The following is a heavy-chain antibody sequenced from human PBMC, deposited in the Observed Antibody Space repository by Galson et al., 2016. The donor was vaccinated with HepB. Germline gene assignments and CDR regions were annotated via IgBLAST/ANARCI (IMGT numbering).Heavy chain of an antibody. D-gene: IGHD3-22*01. J-gene: IGHJ4*02. V-gene: IGHV4-59*01. CDR2: IYYSGRT. CDR3: ARDRDSSSYYSLDY. Sequence: SETLSLTCTVSGGSISSYYWSWIRLPPGKGLEWIGYIYYSGRTNYNPSLKSRVTISVDTSKNQFYLKLRSVTAADTAVYYCARDRDSSSYYSLDYWGQGTLVTVSS. CDR1: GGSISSYY.